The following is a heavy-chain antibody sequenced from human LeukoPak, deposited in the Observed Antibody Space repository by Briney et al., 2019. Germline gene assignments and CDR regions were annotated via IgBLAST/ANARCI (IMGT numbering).Heavy chain of an antibody. J-gene: IGHJ4*02. CDR2: IRYDGSNK. CDR3: AKIATFDELYFDY. CDR1: GFTFSSYG. D-gene: IGHD3-10*01. Sequence: PGGSLRLSCAASGFTFSSYGMHWVRQAPGKGLEWVAFIRYDGSNKYYADSVKGRFTISRDNSKNTLYLQMNSLRAEDTAVYYCAKIATFDELYFDYWGQGTLVTVSS. V-gene: IGHV3-30*02.